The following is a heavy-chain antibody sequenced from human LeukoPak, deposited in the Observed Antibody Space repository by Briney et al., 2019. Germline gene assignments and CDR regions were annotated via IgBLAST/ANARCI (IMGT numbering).Heavy chain of an antibody. J-gene: IGHJ5*02. Sequence: SETLSLTCAVSGGSISSYSWSWIRQPPGKGLEWIGEINHSGSTNYNPSLKSRVTISVDTSKNQFSLKLSSVTAADTAVYYCARKGIVVVPAAMFSWFDPWGQGTLVTVSS. CDR1: GGSISSYS. CDR2: INHSGST. V-gene: IGHV4-34*01. CDR3: ARKGIVVVPAAMFSWFDP. D-gene: IGHD2-2*01.